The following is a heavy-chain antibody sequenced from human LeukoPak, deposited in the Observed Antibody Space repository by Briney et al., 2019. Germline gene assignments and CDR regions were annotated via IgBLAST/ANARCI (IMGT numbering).Heavy chain of an antibody. CDR3: ANSITGYWFDP. J-gene: IGHJ5*02. Sequence: SVKVSCKASGGTFSSYAVSWVRQAPGQGLEWMGGIIPIFGTANYAQKFKGRVTITTDESTSTAYMELSSLRSEDTAVYYCANSITGYWFDPWGQGTLVTVSS. CDR1: GGTFSSYA. V-gene: IGHV1-69*05. D-gene: IGHD1-20*01. CDR2: IIPIFGTA.